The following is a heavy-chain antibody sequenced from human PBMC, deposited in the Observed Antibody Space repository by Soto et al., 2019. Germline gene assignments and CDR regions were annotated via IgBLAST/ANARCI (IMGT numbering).Heavy chain of an antibody. CDR3: AKDMGYDLSKLGYFEY. V-gene: IGHV3-9*01. Sequence: SLRLSCAASVCTFDDYAMHCVRQSPGKGLEWVSGISWNSGSIGYADSVKGRFTISRDNAKNSLYLKMNSLRSEDTALYYCAKDMGYDLSKLGYFEYWGQGTLVIVS. D-gene: IGHD5-12*01. CDR1: VCTFDDYA. CDR2: ISWNSGSI. J-gene: IGHJ4*02.